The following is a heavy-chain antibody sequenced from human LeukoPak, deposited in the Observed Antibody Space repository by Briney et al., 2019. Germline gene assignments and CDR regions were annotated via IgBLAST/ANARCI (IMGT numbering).Heavy chain of an antibody. Sequence: ASVKVSCKASGYTFTSYGISWVRQAPGQGLEWMGWISAYNGNTNYAQKLQGRVTMTTDTSTSTAYMELRSLRSDDTAVYYCARDRAIWNQDAFDIWGQGTMVTVSS. CDR1: GYTFTSYG. CDR2: ISAYNGNT. J-gene: IGHJ3*02. V-gene: IGHV1-18*01. D-gene: IGHD1-1*01. CDR3: ARDRAIWNQDAFDI.